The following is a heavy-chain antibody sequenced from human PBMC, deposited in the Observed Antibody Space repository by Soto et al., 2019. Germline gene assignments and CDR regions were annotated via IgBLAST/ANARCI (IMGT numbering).Heavy chain of an antibody. CDR3: VVAAQPYYFDY. J-gene: IGHJ4*02. CDR1: GYTFTSYG. CDR2: ISAYNGNT. D-gene: IGHD2-15*01. V-gene: IGHV1-18*01. Sequence: ASVKVSCKASGYTFTSYGISWVRQAPGQGLEWMGWISAYNGNTNYAQKLQGRVTMTTDTSTSTAYMELRSLRSDDTAVYYCVVAAQPYYFDYWGQGTLITVSS.